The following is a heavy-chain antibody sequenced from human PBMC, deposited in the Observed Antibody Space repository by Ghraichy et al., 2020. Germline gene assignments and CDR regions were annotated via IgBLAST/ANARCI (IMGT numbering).Heavy chain of an antibody. CDR3: ARGYAFWSAYPNMDV. CDR1: GYTFTDYY. J-gene: IGHJ6*02. Sequence: ASVKVSCKASGYTFTDYYLYWVRQAPGQGLEWMAWFNPNSRGSKSAQKFQGRVTMTRDTSINTAYMALSRLTVDDTAIYYCARGYAFWSAYPNMDVWGQGTTVTV. V-gene: IGHV1-2*02. D-gene: IGHD3-3*01. CDR2: FNPNSRGS.